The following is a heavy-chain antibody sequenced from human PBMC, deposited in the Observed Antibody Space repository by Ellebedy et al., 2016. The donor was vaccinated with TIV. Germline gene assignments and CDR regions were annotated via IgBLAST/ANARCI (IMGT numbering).Heavy chain of an antibody. CDR3: AKSGLFGELLYLDY. CDR2: IIPILGIA. V-gene: IGHV1-69*04. J-gene: IGHJ4*02. CDR1: GGTFSSYA. D-gene: IGHD3-10*02. Sequence: AASVKVSCKASGGTFSSYAISWVRQAPGQGLEWMGRIIPILGIANYAQKFQGRVTITADKSTSTAYMELRSLRSDDTAVFYCAKSGLFGELLYLDYWGQGTLVTVSS.